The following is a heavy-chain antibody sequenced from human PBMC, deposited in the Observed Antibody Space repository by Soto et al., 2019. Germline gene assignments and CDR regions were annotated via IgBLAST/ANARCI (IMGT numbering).Heavy chain of an antibody. J-gene: IGHJ6*02. CDR3: AREWLVVRGVFIYAMDV. Sequence: ASVKVSCKASGYTFTTYYMHWVRQAPGQGLEWMGIINPSGGGTTYAQRFQGRVTMTRDTSTSTVYMELSSLRSEDTAVYYCAREWLVVRGVFIYAMDVWGQGTTVTVSS. CDR1: GYTFTTYY. D-gene: IGHD3-10*01. V-gene: IGHV1-46*01. CDR2: INPSGGGT.